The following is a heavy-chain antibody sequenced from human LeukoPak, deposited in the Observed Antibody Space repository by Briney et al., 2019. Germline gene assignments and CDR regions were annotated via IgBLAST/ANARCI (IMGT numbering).Heavy chain of an antibody. CDR2: IYYSGST. J-gene: IGHJ5*02. CDR3: ARGAAEFDP. Sequence: SETLSLTCTVSGGSISSHYWSWIRQPPGKVLEWIGYIYYSGSTNYNPSLKSRVTISVDTSKNQFSLKLSSVTAADTAVYYCARGAAEFDPWGQGTLVTVSS. V-gene: IGHV4-59*11. CDR1: GGSISSHY. D-gene: IGHD2-15*01.